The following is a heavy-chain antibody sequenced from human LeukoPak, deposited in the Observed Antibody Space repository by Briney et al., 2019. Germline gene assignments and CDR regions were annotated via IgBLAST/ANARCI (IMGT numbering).Heavy chain of an antibody. J-gene: IGHJ4*02. CDR2: IHYSGST. Sequence: SETLSLTCTVAGGSISSHYWSWIRQPPGKVLGWIGYIHYSGSTNYNPSLKSRVTISVDTSKTQSSLKLSSVTAADTAVYYCARVTPRAGAGTRDGFDYWGQGNLVTVSS. V-gene: IGHV4-59*11. D-gene: IGHD6-13*01. CDR1: GGSISSHY. CDR3: ARVTPRAGAGTRDGFDY.